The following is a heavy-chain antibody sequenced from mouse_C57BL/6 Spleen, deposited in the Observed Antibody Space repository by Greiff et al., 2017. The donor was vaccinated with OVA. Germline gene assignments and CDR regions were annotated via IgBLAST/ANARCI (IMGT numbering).Heavy chain of an antibody. V-gene: IGHV1-15*01. CDR2: IDPETGGT. CDR1: GYTFTDYE. CDR3: TKSEDYYGSSLAD. J-gene: IGHJ3*01. Sequence: QVQLQQSGAELVRPGASVTLSCKASGYTFTDYEMHWVKQTPVHGLEWIGAIDPETGGTAYNQQFTGKAILTAAKSSSPAYMELRSLTAEDSAVDYGTKSEDYYGSSLADWGQGTLVTVSA. D-gene: IGHD1-1*01.